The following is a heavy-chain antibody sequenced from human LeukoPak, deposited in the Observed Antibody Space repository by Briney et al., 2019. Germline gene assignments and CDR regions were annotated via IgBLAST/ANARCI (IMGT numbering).Heavy chain of an antibody. CDR3: ARSTGQYQLLYYYYYMDV. Sequence: SETLSLTCTVSGGSISSGNYYWSWIRQPAGRGLEWIGRIFSSGSTNYNPSLKSRVTISVDTSKNQFSLKLSSVTAADTAVYLCARSTGQYQLLYYYYYMDVWGKGTTVTVSS. CDR2: IFSSGST. CDR1: GGSISSGNYY. V-gene: IGHV4-61*02. D-gene: IGHD1-14*01. J-gene: IGHJ6*03.